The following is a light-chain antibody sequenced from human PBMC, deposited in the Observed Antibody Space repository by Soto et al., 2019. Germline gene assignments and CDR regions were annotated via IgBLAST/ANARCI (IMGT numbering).Light chain of an antibody. J-gene: IGKJ1*01. V-gene: IGKV3-20*01. Sequence: EIVLTQSPGTLSLSPGERATLSCRASQSVSSSYLAWYQQKPGQAPGLLIYGASSRATGIPDRFSGSGSGTDFTLTISRLEPEDFAVYYCQQYGSSRTFGQGTMAEIK. CDR3: QQYGSSRT. CDR2: GAS. CDR1: QSVSSSY.